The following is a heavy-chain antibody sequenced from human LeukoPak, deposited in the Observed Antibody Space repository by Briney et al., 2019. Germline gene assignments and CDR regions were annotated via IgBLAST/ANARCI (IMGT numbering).Heavy chain of an antibody. CDR3: ARGYSSSWYWYYYMDV. CDR1: GYTFTGYY. D-gene: IGHD6-13*01. V-gene: IGHV1-8*03. J-gene: IGHJ6*03. Sequence: ASVKVSCKASGYTFTGYYMHWVRQAPGQGLEWMGWINPNSGNTGYAQKFQGRVTITRNTSISTAYMELSSLRSEDTAVYYCARGYSSSWYWYYYMDVWGKGTTVTVSS. CDR2: INPNSGNT.